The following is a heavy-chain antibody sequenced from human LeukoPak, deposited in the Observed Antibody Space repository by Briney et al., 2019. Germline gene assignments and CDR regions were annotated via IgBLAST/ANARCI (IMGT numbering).Heavy chain of an antibody. CDR3: ARARRILRNGFDY. J-gene: IGHJ4*02. CDR2: INHSGST. D-gene: IGHD5/OR15-5a*01. CDR1: GGSFSGYY. V-gene: IGHV4-34*01. Sequence: ASETLSLTYAVCGGSFSGYYWSWIRQPPGKGLEWIGEINHSGSTNYNPSLKSRVTISVDTSKNQFSLKLSSVTAADTAVYYCARARRILRNGFDYWGQGTLVTVSS.